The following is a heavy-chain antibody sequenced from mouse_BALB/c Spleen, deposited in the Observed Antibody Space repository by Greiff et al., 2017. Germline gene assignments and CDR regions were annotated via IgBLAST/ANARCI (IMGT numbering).Heavy chain of an antibody. J-gene: IGHJ3*01. Sequence: EVQLVESGGGLVKPGGSLKLSCAASGFTFSSYAMSWVRQTPEQRLEWVASISSGGSTYYPDSVMGRFTISRDNARNILYLQMSSLRSEDTAMYYCARGDWEGFAYWGQGTLVTVSA. CDR3: ARGDWEGFAY. D-gene: IGHD4-1*01. CDR2: ISSGGST. CDR1: GFTFSSYA. V-gene: IGHV5-6-5*01.